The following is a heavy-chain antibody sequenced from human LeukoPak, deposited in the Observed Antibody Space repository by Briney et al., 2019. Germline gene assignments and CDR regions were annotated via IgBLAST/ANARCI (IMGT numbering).Heavy chain of an antibody. V-gene: IGHV3-74*03. J-gene: IGHJ5*02. Sequence: GGSLRHSCAASGFTFSTYWMDWVRQAPEKGLFWVARITSDGTRTMYADSVKGRFTISRDNAQNTLYLQMNNLRAEDTAVYYCVRYSRAWGQGTLVTVSS. D-gene: IGHD3-22*01. CDR1: GFTFSTYW. CDR3: VRYSRA. CDR2: ITSDGTRT.